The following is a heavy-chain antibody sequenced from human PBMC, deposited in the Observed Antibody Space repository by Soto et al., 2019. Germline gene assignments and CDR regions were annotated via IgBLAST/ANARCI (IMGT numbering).Heavy chain of an antibody. CDR1: GGTFSSYA. CDR2: IIPIFGTA. V-gene: IGHV1-69*13. CDR3: ARDYYDSSGYYDPFDY. D-gene: IGHD3-22*01. J-gene: IGHJ4*02. Sequence: SVKVSCKASGGTFSSYAISWVRQAPGQGLECMGGIIPIFGTANYAQKFQGRVTITADESTSTAYMELSSLRSEDTAVYYCARDYYDSSGYYDPFDYWGQGTLVTVSS.